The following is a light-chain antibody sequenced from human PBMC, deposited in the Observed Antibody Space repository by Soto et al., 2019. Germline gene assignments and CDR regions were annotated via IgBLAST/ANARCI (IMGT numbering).Light chain of an antibody. Sequence: DIVMTQSPLSLPVTPGESASMSCRSSQSLLQSNGYNYLEWYLQKSGQSPQLLIYLGSNRASGVPDRFSGSGSGTDFTLTISRVEAEDVGFYYCMQALQTPLTFGGGTKVEIK. V-gene: IGKV2-28*01. CDR3: MQALQTPLT. CDR2: LGS. J-gene: IGKJ4*01. CDR1: QSLLQSNGYNY.